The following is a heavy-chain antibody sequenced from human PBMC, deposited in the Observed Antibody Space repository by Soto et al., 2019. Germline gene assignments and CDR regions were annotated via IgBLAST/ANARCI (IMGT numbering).Heavy chain of an antibody. CDR3: ARDSVVLVPAASSYYYGMDV. CDR1: GFTFSSYS. CDR2: ISSSSSYI. D-gene: IGHD2-2*01. V-gene: IGHV3-21*01. Sequence: GGSLRLSCAASGFTFSSYSMNWVRQAPGKGLEWVSSISSSSSYIYYADSVKGRFTISRDNAKNSLYLQMNSLRAEDTAVYYCARDSVVLVPAASSYYYGMDVWGQGTTVTVS. J-gene: IGHJ6*02.